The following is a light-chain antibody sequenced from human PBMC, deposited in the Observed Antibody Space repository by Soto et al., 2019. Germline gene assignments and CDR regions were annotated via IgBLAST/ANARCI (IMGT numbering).Light chain of an antibody. J-gene: IGLJ3*02. Sequence: QSALTQPASVAGSPGQSITISCTGGSSDVGYYDYVSWYQQYPGKAPKLIIYDVGNRPSGVSNRFSGSKSGSTATLTISGLQAEDEAYYYCGSYTTSATGVFGGGTQLTVL. CDR2: DVG. CDR1: SSDVGYYDY. CDR3: GSYTTSATGV. V-gene: IGLV2-14*03.